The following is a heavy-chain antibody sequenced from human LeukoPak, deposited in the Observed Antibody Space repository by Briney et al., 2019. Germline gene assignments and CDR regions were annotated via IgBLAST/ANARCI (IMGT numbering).Heavy chain of an antibody. CDR1: GFSSGVYT. CDR2: IRRKASGGTT. D-gene: IGHD3-10*01. CDR3: TRPIYGSGSYYFDY. V-gene: IGHV3-49*04. Sequence: PGGSLRLSCTASGFSSGVYTMSWVRQAPGEGLGWVGFIRRKASGGTTGYAASVKGRFTISRDDSKSIAYLQMDSLKTEDTAVYYCTRPIYGSGSYYFDYWGQGTLVTVSS. J-gene: IGHJ4*02.